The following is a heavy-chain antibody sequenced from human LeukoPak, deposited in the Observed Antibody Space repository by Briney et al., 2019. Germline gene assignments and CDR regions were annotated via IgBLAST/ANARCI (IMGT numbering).Heavy chain of an antibody. J-gene: IGHJ4*02. CDR3: ASPISRSSTSCYDY. CDR2: ISSSSSYI. D-gene: IGHD2-2*01. Sequence: GGSLRLSCAASGFTFSSYSMNWVRQAPGKGLEWVSSISSSSSYIYYADSVKGRFTISRDSAKNSLYLQMNSLRAEDTAVYYCASPISRSSTSCYDYWGQGTLVTVSS. CDR1: GFTFSSYS. V-gene: IGHV3-21*01.